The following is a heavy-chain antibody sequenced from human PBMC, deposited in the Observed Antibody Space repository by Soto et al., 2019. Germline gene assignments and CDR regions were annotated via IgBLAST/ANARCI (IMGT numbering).Heavy chain of an antibody. V-gene: IGHV1-3*01. Sequence: ASVKVSCKASGYTFTSYAMHWVRQAPGQRLEWMGWINAGNGNTKYSQEFQGRVTITRDTSASTAYMELSSLRSKDTAVYYCARGPAYYYYGMDVWGQGTTVTVSS. CDR1: GYTFTSYA. CDR2: INAGNGNT. CDR3: ARGPAYYYYGMDV. J-gene: IGHJ6*02.